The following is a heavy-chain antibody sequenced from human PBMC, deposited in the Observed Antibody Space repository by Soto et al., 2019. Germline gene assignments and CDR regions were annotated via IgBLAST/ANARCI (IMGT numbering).Heavy chain of an antibody. Sequence: GGSLRLSCAASGFTFSSYAMHRVRQAPGKGLEWVAVISYDGSNKYYADSVKGRFTISRDNSKNTLYLQMNSLRAEDTAVYYCARDLRGYSYGYPDYWGQGTLVTVSS. D-gene: IGHD5-18*01. CDR3: ARDLRGYSYGYPDY. CDR2: ISYDGSNK. V-gene: IGHV3-30-3*01. CDR1: GFTFSSYA. J-gene: IGHJ4*02.